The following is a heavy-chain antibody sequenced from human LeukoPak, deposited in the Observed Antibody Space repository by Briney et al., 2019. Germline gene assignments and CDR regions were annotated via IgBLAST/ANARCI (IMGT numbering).Heavy chain of an antibody. CDR3: VTNPIVVVTSVNY. V-gene: IGHV3-30*02. Sequence: GGSLRLSCAASGFTFSSYGMHWVRQAPGKGLEWVAFIRYDGSNKYYADSVKGRFTISRDNAKNTLYLQMDSLRVEDTAVYYCVTNPIVVVTSVNYWGQGTLVTVSS. CDR1: GFTFSSYG. CDR2: IRYDGSNK. D-gene: IGHD2-21*02. J-gene: IGHJ4*01.